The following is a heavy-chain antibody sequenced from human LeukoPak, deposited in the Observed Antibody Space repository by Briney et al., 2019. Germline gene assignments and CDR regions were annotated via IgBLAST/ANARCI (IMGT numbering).Heavy chain of an antibody. V-gene: IGHV1-46*01. CDR1: GYTFTSYY. J-gene: IGHJ5*02. Sequence: ASVKVSCKASGYTFTSYYMHWVRQAPGQGLEWMGIINPSGGSTSYAQKFQGRVTMTRDMSTSTVYMELSSLRSDDTAVYYCAREHTIAVAADQWFDPWGQGTLVTVSS. CDR3: AREHTIAVAADQWFDP. D-gene: IGHD6-19*01. CDR2: INPSGGST.